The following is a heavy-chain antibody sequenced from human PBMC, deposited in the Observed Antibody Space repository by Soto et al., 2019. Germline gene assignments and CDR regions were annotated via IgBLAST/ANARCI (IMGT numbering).Heavy chain of an antibody. V-gene: IGHV3-7*01. CDR1: GLTFKTYC. CDR3: QAYNTSRHAAFDI. D-gene: IGHD1-20*01. J-gene: IGHJ3*02. CDR2: MNEDANKK. Sequence: HPXGTLRLSCEVSGLTFKTYCMSWVRKTPGKGLEWLANMNEDANKKYYVDSVKGRFTILGDSAGSAPLLRMDSLRAEDTAVYFCQAYNTSRHAAFDIWGQGTLVTVSS.